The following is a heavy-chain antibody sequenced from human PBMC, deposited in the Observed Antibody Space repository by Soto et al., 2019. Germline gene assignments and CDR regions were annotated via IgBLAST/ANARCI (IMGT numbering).Heavy chain of an antibody. Sequence: ASVKVSCKASGYTFTSHYIHWVRQPPGQGLEWMGLIHPSDGGTNYAQRFQGRVTVTSDTSTSTVYMELSSLDSEDTAVFYCAREVGSFDYWGQGTLVTVSS. J-gene: IGHJ4*02. CDR1: GYTFTSHY. CDR3: AREVGSFDY. CDR2: IHPSDGGT. V-gene: IGHV1-46*01. D-gene: IGHD2-2*01.